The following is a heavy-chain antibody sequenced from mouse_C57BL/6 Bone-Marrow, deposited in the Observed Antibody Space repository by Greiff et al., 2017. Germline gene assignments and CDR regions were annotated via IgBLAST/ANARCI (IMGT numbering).Heavy chain of an antibody. V-gene: IGHV1-55*01. Sequence: QVQLQQPGAELVKPGASVKMSCKASGYTFTSYWITWVKQRPGQGLEWIGDIYPGSGSTNYNEKFKSKATLTVDTSSSTAYLQLSSLTSEDSAVYYCARDGSSYCWYFDVWGTGTTVTVSS. J-gene: IGHJ1*03. CDR3: ARDGSSYCWYFDV. CDR1: GYTFTSYW. CDR2: IYPGSGST. D-gene: IGHD1-1*01.